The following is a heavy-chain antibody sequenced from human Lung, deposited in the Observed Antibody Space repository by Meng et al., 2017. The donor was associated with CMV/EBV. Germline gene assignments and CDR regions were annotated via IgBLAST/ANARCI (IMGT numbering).Heavy chain of an antibody. CDR3: VKDDDYHDSSGYFEY. CDR2: ISWNSDNT. CDR1: GFRFDDFA. V-gene: IGHV3-9*01. Sequence: SXKISXVASGFRFDDFAMHWVRQVPGKGLEWVAGISWNSDNTGYAESVKGRFIISRDNARNSLYLQMNSLRPEDTALYYCVKDDDYHDSSGYFEYWGQGTLVTVSS. D-gene: IGHD3-22*01. J-gene: IGHJ4*03.